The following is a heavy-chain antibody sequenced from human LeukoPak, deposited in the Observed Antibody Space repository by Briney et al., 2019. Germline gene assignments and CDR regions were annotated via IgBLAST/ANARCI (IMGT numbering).Heavy chain of an antibody. V-gene: IGHV3-9*01. CDR1: GFTFDDYA. CDR3: AKDRVRGQQLVKGDYFDY. Sequence: GGSLRLSCAASGFTFDDYAMHWVRQAPGKGLEWVSSISWNSGSIGYADSVMGRFTISRDNAKNSLYLQMNSLRAEDTALYYCAKDRVRGQQLVKGDYFDYWGQGTLVTVSS. D-gene: IGHD6-13*01. J-gene: IGHJ4*02. CDR2: ISWNSGSI.